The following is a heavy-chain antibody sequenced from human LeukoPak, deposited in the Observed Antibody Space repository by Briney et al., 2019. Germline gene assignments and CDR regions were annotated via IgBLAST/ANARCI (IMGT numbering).Heavy chain of an antibody. Sequence: SETLSLTCAVYGGSFSGYYWSWIRQPPGKGLEWIGEINHSGSTNYNPSLKSRVTISVDTSKNQFSLKLSSVTAADTAVYYCARVTDYYYYMDVWGKGTTVTVSS. CDR2: INHSGST. V-gene: IGHV4-34*01. CDR3: ARVTDYYYYMDV. J-gene: IGHJ6*03. CDR1: GGSFSGYY.